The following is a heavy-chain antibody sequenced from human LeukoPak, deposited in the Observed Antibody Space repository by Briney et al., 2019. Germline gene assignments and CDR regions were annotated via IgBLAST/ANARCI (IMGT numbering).Heavy chain of an antibody. Sequence: LETLSLTCTVSGGSISSYYWSWIRQPPGKGLEWIGYIYYSGSTNYNPSLKSRVTISVDTSKNQFSLKLSSVTAADTAVYYCARDQLLFWYYGMDVWGQGTTVTVSS. CDR2: IYYSGST. D-gene: IGHD2-2*01. CDR3: ARDQLLFWYYGMDV. J-gene: IGHJ6*02. V-gene: IGHV4-59*08. CDR1: GGSISSYY.